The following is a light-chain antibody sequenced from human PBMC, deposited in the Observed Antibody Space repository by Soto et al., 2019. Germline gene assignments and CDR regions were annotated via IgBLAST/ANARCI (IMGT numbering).Light chain of an antibody. CDR1: SSDVGGYNY. CDR2: EVS. CDR3: SSYAGSNRV. V-gene: IGLV2-8*01. Sequence: QSALTQPPSASGSPGQSVTISCTGTSSDVGGYNYVSWYQQHPGKAPKLMIYEVSKRPSGVHDRFAGSKSGNTASLTVSGLQSEDEAEYYCSSYAGSNRVFGGGTKVTVL. J-gene: IGLJ2*01.